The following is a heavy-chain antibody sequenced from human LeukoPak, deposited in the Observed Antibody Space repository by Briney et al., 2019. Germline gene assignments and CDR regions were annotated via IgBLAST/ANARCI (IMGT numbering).Heavy chain of an antibody. CDR1: GVTFDDYA. CDR3: AKDFYDFWSGSYDAFDI. J-gene: IGHJ3*02. CDR2: ISWNSGSI. V-gene: IGHV3-9*01. D-gene: IGHD3-3*01. Sequence: SGGSLRLSCAASGVTFDDYAMHWVRQAPGKGLGWVSGISWNSGSIGYADSVKGRFTISRDNAKNSLYLQMNSLRAEDTALYYCAKDFYDFWSGSYDAFDIWGQGTMVTVSS.